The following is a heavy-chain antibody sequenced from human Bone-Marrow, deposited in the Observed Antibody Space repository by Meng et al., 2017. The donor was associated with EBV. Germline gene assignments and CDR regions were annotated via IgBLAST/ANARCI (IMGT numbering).Heavy chain of an antibody. Sequence: QVQLQRWGAVLLKPSETLSLTCAVYGGSFSGYYWSWIRQPPGKGLEWIGEINHSGSTNYNPSLKSRVTISVDTSKNQFSLKLSSVTAADTAVYYCARGCSGGSCSPFDYWGQGTLVTVSS. CDR1: GGSFSGYY. D-gene: IGHD2-15*01. J-gene: IGHJ4*02. CDR3: ARGCSGGSCSPFDY. V-gene: IGHV4-34*01. CDR2: INHSGST.